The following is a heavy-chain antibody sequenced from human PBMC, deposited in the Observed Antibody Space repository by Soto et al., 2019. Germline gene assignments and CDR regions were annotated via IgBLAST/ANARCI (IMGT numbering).Heavy chain of an antibody. D-gene: IGHD2-2*01. Sequence: EVQLVESGGGWVQPGGSLKLSCIASGFTVSSNYMTWVRQAPGKGLEWGSVIYSGGNTYYADSVKGRFTISRHNSKNTLYLQMNSLTPEDTAVYYCAREVVPAAPTYYGMDVWGQGTTVTVSS. V-gene: IGHV3-53*04. CDR1: GFTVSSNY. J-gene: IGHJ6*02. CDR2: IYSGGNT. CDR3: AREVVPAAPTYYGMDV.